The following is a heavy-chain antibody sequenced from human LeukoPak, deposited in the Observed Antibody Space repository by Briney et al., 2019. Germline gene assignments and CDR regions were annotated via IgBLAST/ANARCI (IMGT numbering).Heavy chain of an antibody. J-gene: IGHJ4*02. Sequence: SETLSLTCAVYGGSFSGYYWSWIRQHPGKGLEWIGYIYYSGSTYYNPSLKSRVTISVDTSKNQFSLKLSSVTAADTAVYYCARMYYYDSSGYYDWGQGTLVTVSS. CDR3: ARMYYYDSSGYYD. CDR1: GGSFSGYY. CDR2: IYYSGST. D-gene: IGHD3-22*01. V-gene: IGHV4-31*11.